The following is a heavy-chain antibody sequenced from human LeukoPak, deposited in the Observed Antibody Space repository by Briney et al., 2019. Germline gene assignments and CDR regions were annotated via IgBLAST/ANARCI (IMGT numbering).Heavy chain of an antibody. V-gene: IGHV1-69*02. CDR2: IIPILGIA. CDR3: ARGNPYYYYMDV. J-gene: IGHJ6*03. Sequence: SVKVSCKASGGTFSSYTISWVRQAPGQGLEWMGRIIPILGIANYAQKFQGRVTITADKSTSRAYMELSSLRSEDTAVYYCARGNPYYYYMDVWGKGTTVTVSS. CDR1: GGTFSSYT. D-gene: IGHD4-23*01.